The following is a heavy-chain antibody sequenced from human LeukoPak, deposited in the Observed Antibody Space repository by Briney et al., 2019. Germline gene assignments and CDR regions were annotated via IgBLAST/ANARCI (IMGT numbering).Heavy chain of an antibody. CDR1: GFTFSNYA. CDR3: ARDGGDYVSKYFDY. J-gene: IGHJ4*02. Sequence: GGSLRLSCAASGFTFSNYAMRWVRQAPGKGLEWVSGISGSGDSTYYADSVKGRFTISRDNSKNSLYLQMNSLRAEDTAVYYCARDGGDYVSKYFDYWGQGTLVTVSS. CDR2: ISGSGDST. V-gene: IGHV3-23*01. D-gene: IGHD2-21*02.